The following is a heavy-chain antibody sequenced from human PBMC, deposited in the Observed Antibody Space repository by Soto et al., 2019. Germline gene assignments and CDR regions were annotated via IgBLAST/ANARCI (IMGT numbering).Heavy chain of an antibody. Sequence: QLQLQESGPGLVKPSETLSLTCTVSGGSISSSSYYWGWIRQPPGKGLEWIGSIYYSGSTYYNPSIKSRVTISVDTSKNQFSLKLSSVTAADTAVYYCARLPDYGDYWYFDLWGRGTLVTVSS. J-gene: IGHJ2*01. D-gene: IGHD4-17*01. CDR1: GGSISSSSYY. CDR3: ARLPDYGDYWYFDL. CDR2: IYYSGST. V-gene: IGHV4-39*01.